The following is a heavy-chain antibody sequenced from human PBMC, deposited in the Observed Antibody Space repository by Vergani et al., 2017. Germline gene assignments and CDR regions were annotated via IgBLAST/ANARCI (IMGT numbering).Heavy chain of an antibody. CDR1: GFTFSSYA. CDR2: ISSSSSYI. V-gene: IGHV3-21*01. Sequence: EVQLLESGGGLVQPGGSLRLSCAASGFTFSSYAMNWVRQAPGKGLEWVSSISSSSSYIYYADSVKGRFTISRDNAKNSLYLQMNSLRAEGTAVYYCASYDIVGATSRFGYYWGQGTLVTVSS. CDR3: ASYDIVGATSRFGYY. J-gene: IGHJ4*02. D-gene: IGHD1-26*01.